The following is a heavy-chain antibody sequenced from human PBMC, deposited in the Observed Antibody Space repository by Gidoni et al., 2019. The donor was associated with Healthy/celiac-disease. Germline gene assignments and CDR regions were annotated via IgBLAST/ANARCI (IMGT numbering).Heavy chain of an antibody. Sequence: TNYNPSLKSRVTISVDTSKNQFSLKLSSVTAADTAVYYCARGGGSYGGDYWGQGTLVTVSS. D-gene: IGHD1-26*01. V-gene: IGHV4-59*09. CDR3: ARGGGSYGGDY. J-gene: IGHJ4*02. CDR2: T.